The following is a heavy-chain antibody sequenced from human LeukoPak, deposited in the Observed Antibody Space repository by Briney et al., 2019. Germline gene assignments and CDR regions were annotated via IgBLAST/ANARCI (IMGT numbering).Heavy chain of an antibody. CDR1: GFTFSAYA. CDR3: ARDPNGDYIGAFDM. CDR2: IRGGGGSA. Sequence: PGGSLILSCTASGFTFSAYAMMWVRPAPGKGPEWVSAIRGGGGSAFYADSVKGRFTISRDNSKYTLFLQMNSLRAEDTAVYYCARDPNGDYIGAFDMWGPGTMVTVSS. D-gene: IGHD4-17*01. J-gene: IGHJ3*02. V-gene: IGHV3-23*01.